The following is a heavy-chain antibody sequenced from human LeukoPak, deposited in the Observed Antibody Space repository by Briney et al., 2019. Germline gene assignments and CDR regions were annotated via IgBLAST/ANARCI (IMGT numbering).Heavy chain of an antibody. J-gene: IGHJ6*02. CDR3: AKDSLSYTYYYGMDV. CDR1: GFTVIISF. D-gene: IGHD2-8*01. V-gene: IGHV3-66*02. Sequence: GGSLRLSCAASGFTVIISFMSWVRQAPGKGLEWVSVIYNDGTTYYADSVKGRFTISRDNSKNTLYLQMNSLRAEDTAVYYCAKDSLSYTYYYGMDVWGQGTLVTVSS. CDR2: IYNDGTT.